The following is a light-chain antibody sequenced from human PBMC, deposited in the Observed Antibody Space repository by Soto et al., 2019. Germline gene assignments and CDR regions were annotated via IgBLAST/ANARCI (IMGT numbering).Light chain of an antibody. CDR2: GAS. CDR1: QSVSSN. Sequence: EIVLTQSPGTLSLSPGERATLSFRASQSVSSNLAWYQQKPGQAPRLLIYGASTRATGIPARFSGSGSGTDFTLTISRLEPEDFAVYYCQQYGSSPTWTFGQGTKVDIK. V-gene: IGKV3-20*01. J-gene: IGKJ1*01. CDR3: QQYGSSPTWT.